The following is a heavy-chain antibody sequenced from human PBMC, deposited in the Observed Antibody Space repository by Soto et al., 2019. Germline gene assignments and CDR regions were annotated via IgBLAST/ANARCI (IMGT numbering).Heavy chain of an antibody. Sequence: QMQLVQSGPEVKKPGSSVKVSCKASGDSFGSYAVSWVRQAPEQGLEWMGAIIPVFGTKNYTQKFKGRVTITADDSTTTAYMELSSLRSDDTAVYYGAREPFGRFDPWGQGTMVTVSS. CDR3: AREPFGRFDP. D-gene: IGHD3-10*01. V-gene: IGHV1-69*01. J-gene: IGHJ5*02. CDR1: GDSFGSYA. CDR2: IIPVFGTK.